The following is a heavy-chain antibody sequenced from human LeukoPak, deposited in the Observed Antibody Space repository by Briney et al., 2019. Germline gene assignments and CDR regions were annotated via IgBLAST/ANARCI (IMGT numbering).Heavy chain of an antibody. CDR2: IYPGDSDT. CDR3: ARHLTGDQDYFDY. CDR1: GSSFTSYW. D-gene: IGHD7-27*01. J-gene: IGHJ4*02. Sequence: GASLKISCKGSGSSFTSYWIGWVRQMPGKGLEWMGIIYPGDSDTRYSPSFQGQVTISADKSISTAYLQGSSLKASDTAMYYCARHLTGDQDYFDYWGQGTLVTVSS. V-gene: IGHV5-51*01.